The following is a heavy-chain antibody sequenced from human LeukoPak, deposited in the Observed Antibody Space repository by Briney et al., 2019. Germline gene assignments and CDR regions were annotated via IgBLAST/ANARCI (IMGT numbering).Heavy chain of an antibody. CDR3: AKGDWYDYYYMDV. Sequence: QSGGSLRLSCAASGFTFDDYAMHWVRQAPGKGLEWVSGISWNSGSIGYADSVKGRFTISRDNAKNSLYLQMNSLRAEDTALYYCAKGDWYDYYYMDVWGKGTTVTVSS. CDR1: GFTFDDYA. CDR2: ISWNSGSI. V-gene: IGHV3-9*01. D-gene: IGHD6-19*01. J-gene: IGHJ6*03.